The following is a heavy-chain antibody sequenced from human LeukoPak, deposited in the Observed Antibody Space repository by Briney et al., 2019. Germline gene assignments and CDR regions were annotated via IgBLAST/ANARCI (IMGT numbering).Heavy chain of an antibody. CDR3: AKSIAADY. CDR1: GFTFSSYS. D-gene: IGHD6-13*01. Sequence: GGSLRLSCAASGFTFSSYSMNWVRQAPGKGLEWVSYISSSSSTIYYADSVKGRFTISRDNSKNTLYLQMNSLRAEDTAVYYCAKSIAADYWGQGTLVTVSS. CDR2: ISSSSSTI. J-gene: IGHJ4*02. V-gene: IGHV3-48*01.